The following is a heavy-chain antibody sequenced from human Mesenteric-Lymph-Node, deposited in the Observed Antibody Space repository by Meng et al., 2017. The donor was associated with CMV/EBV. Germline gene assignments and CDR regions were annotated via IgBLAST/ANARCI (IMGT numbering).Heavy chain of an antibody. CDR1: GFTFSSYA. CDR3: ARRGGYYDSSGYYSFFDY. CDR2: IKQDGSEK. V-gene: IGHV3-7*01. D-gene: IGHD3-22*01. Sequence: GGSLRLSCAASGFTFSSYAMSWVRQAPGKGLEWVANIKQDGSEKYYVDSVKGRFTISRDNAKNSLYLQMNSLRAEDTAVYYCARRGGYYDSSGYYSFFDYWGQGTLVTVSS. J-gene: IGHJ4*02.